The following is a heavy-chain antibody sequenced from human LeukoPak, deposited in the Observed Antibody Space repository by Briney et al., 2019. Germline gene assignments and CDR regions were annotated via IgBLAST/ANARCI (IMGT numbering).Heavy chain of an antibody. Sequence: GGSLRLSCAASGFTFSSYWMSWVRQAPGKGLEWVANIKKDGSEKYYVDSVKGRFTISRDNAKTSLYLQMNSLRAEDTAVYYCARDVGPQYGDYAPFDYWGQGTLVTVSS. CDR2: IKKDGSEK. J-gene: IGHJ4*02. CDR1: GFTFSSYW. V-gene: IGHV3-7*01. CDR3: ARDVGPQYGDYAPFDY. D-gene: IGHD4-17*01.